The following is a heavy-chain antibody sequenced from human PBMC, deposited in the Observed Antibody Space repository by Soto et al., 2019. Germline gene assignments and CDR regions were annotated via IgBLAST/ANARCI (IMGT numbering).Heavy chain of an antibody. J-gene: IGHJ5*02. Sequence: QVQLVESGGGVVQPGRSLRLSCAASGFTFSSYAMRWVRQAPGKVLEWVAVISYDGSNKYYADSVKGRFTISRDNSKNTLYLQMNSLRAEDTAVYYCTREKEQTNWFDPWGQGTLVTVSS. CDR2: ISYDGSNK. V-gene: IGHV3-30-3*01. CDR1: GFTFSSYA. CDR3: TREKEQTNWFDP.